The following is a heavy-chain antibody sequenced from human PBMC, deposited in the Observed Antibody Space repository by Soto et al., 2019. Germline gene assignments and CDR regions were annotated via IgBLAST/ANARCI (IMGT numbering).Heavy chain of an antibody. Sequence: QVQLQESGPGLVKPSQTLSLTCTVSGGSISSGGYYWSWIRQHPGKGLAWIGYIYYSGSTYYNPSPNRRVNISVDTSKNQFSLNLSSVTAADTDVYYCARDGLGGLDYWGQGTLVTVSS. D-gene: IGHD3-16*01. CDR1: GGSISSGGYY. J-gene: IGHJ4*02. CDR3: ARDGLGGLDY. CDR2: IYYSGST. V-gene: IGHV4-31*03.